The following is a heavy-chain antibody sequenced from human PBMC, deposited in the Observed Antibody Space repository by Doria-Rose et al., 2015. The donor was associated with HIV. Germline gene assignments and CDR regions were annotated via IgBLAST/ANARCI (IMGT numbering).Heavy chain of an antibody. CDR3: ARIKSSRWYHKYYFDF. CDR1: GVSLSSPGMG. D-gene: IGHD6-13*01. CDR2: IFSDDVK. V-gene: IGHV2-26*01. Sequence: QITLKESGPVLVKPTETLTLTCTVSGVSLSSPGMGVSWIRQPPGKALERLANIFSDDVKSYTTSLKSRLTISRGTSKSQVVLTMTDMDPVDTATYYCARIKSSRWYHKYYFDFWGQGTLVIVSA. J-gene: IGHJ4*02.